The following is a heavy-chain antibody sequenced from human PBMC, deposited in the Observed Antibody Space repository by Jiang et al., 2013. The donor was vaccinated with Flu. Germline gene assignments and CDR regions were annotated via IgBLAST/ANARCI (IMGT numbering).Heavy chain of an antibody. V-gene: IGHV4-59*01. CDR3: ARVQAVITFGGAPQYYFDY. Sequence: GSGLVKSSETLSLTCTVSGGSITTYYWSWIRQPPGKGLEWIGYIYYTGSTNYNSSLKSRVTISVDTSKNQFSLKLSSVTAADTALYYCARVQAVITFGGAPQYYFDYWGQGTLVTVSS. CDR1: GGSITTYY. CDR2: IYYTGST. J-gene: IGHJ4*02. D-gene: IGHD3-16*01.